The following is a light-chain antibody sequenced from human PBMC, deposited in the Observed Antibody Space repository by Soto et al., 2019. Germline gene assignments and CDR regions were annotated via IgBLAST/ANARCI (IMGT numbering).Light chain of an antibody. J-gene: IGLJ1*01. V-gene: IGLV2-14*01. CDR3: SSYTDSSTYV. Sequence: QSALTQPASVSGSPGQSITISCTGTSSDVGAYNSVSWYQHHPGKAPKLIIYEVINRPPGVFNHFSAYKPGNTASLIISGLQAEDEADYYCSSYTDSSTYVFGTGTKVTVL. CDR1: SSDVGAYNS. CDR2: EVI.